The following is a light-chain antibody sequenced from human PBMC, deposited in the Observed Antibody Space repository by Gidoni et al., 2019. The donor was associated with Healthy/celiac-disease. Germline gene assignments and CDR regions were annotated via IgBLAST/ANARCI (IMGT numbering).Light chain of an antibody. J-gene: IGKJ2*01. V-gene: IGKV3-11*01. CDR1: QSVSSY. CDR2: DAS. Sequence: EIVLTQSPATLSLSPGERATLSCRASQSVSSYLAWYQQKPGQAPRLLIYDASNRATGIPARFSCSGSGTGFTLTISSLEPEDFSVYYCQQRSNWPPYTFGQWTKLEIK. CDR3: QQRSNWPPYT.